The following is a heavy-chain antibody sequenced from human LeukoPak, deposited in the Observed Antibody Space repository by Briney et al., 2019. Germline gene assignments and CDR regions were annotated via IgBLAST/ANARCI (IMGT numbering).Heavy chain of an antibody. D-gene: IGHD5-12*01. Sequence: PSETLSLTCTVSGGSISSYYWSWLRQPPGKGLEGLGYIYYSGSTNYNPSLKSRVTISVDTSKNQFSLKLSSVTAADTAVYYCARVSVDIVATTHYNWFDPWGQGTLVTVSS. CDR1: GGSISSYY. CDR2: IYYSGST. J-gene: IGHJ5*02. V-gene: IGHV4-59*08. CDR3: ARVSVDIVATTHYNWFDP.